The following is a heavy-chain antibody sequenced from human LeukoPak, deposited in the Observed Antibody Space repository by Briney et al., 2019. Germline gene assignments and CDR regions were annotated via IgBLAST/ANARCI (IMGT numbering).Heavy chain of an antibody. CDR1: GFTVSSNY. CDR3: ARDRSGVAAPEL. Sequence: GGSLRLSCVASGFTVSSNYMNWVRQAPGKGLEWVSVIYSGGCTFYADSVKGRFTISRDNSKNTLYLQMNSLRVEDTAVYYCARDRSGVAAPELWGQGTLVTVSS. V-gene: IGHV3-53*01. D-gene: IGHD2-15*01. J-gene: IGHJ4*02. CDR2: IYSGGCT.